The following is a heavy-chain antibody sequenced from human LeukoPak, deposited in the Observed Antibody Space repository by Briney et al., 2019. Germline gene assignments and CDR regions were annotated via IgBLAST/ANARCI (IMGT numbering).Heavy chain of an antibody. Sequence: GGSLRLSCAASGFTFDDYAMHWVRQAPGKGLEWVSGLSWNSGSIGYADSVKGRFTISRDNAKNSLYLQMNSLRAEDTALYYCAKDIHYDSSGYPYFDYWGQGTLVTVSS. D-gene: IGHD3-22*01. V-gene: IGHV3-9*01. J-gene: IGHJ4*02. CDR2: LSWNSGSI. CDR3: AKDIHYDSSGYPYFDY. CDR1: GFTFDDYA.